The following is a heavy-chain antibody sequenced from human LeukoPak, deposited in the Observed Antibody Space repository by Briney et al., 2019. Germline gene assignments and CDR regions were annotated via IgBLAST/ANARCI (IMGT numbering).Heavy chain of an antibody. J-gene: IGHJ6*03. V-gene: IGHV3-23*01. CDR1: GFTFSSYG. Sequence: PGGSLRLSCAASGFTFSSYGMSWVRQAPGKGLEWVSAISGSGGSTYYADSVKGRFTISRDNSKNTLYLQMNSLRAEDTAVYYCAKMGGSMVRGVSRESYMDVWGKGTTVTISS. CDR3: AKMGGSMVRGVSRESYMDV. D-gene: IGHD3-10*01. CDR2: ISGSGGST.